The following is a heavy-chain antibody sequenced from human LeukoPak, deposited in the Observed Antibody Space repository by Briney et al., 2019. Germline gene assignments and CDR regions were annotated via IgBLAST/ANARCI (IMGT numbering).Heavy chain of an antibody. CDR2: IYPGDSDT. Sequence: GESLKISCKGSGSSFTPYWIAWVRQMPGKGLECVGIIYPGDSDTRYSPSFQGQVTISADKSISTAYLQWSSLKTSDTAMYYCATREIVGVSFDYWGQGTLVTVSS. CDR1: GSSFTPYW. CDR3: ATREIVGVSFDY. D-gene: IGHD1-26*01. V-gene: IGHV5-51*01. J-gene: IGHJ4*02.